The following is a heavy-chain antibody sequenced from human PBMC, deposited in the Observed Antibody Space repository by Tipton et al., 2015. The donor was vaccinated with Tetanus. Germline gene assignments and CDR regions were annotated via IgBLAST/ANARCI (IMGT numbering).Heavy chain of an antibody. CDR2: MFYGGSP. Sequence: LRLSCTVSGGSVSSGSYYWSWIRQRPGKGLEWIGYMFYGGSPKYNPSLKSRVTILVDKSKNQLSLKLRSVTAADTAVYYCARPIKQWLAPVDSWGQGTLVTVSS. J-gene: IGHJ4*02. V-gene: IGHV4-61*01. D-gene: IGHD6-19*01. CDR3: ARPIKQWLAPVDS. CDR1: GGSVSSGSYY.